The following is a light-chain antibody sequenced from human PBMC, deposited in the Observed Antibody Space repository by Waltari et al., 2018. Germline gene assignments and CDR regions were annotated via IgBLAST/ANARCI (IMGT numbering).Light chain of an antibody. CDR2: DVM. J-gene: IGLJ2*01. V-gene: IGLV2-14*03. CDR1: SNDVGAYDF. CDR3: FACRGGNTLV. Sequence: QSALTQPASVSGSPGQSITISCTGTSNDVGAYDFVSWYRQYPGEAPKLMIYDVMKRPSGFSDRFSGTKSANTASLTISGLQADDEGDYYCFACRGGNTLVFGGGTKVTVL.